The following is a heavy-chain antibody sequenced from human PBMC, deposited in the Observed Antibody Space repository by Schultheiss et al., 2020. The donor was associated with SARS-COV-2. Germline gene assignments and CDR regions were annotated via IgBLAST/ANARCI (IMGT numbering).Heavy chain of an antibody. V-gene: IGHV3-30*19. CDR2: ISYDGNNK. J-gene: IGHJ6*02. Sequence: GGSLRLSCAASAFTLSSYGMHWVRQAPGKGLEWVAVISYDGNNKYYADSVKGRFTISRDNSRNTLCLQMNSPRAEDTAVYYCARARHYGDSRLPYYYYGMDVWGQGTTVTVSS. CDR3: ARARHYGDSRLPYYYYGMDV. D-gene: IGHD4-17*01. CDR1: AFTLSSYG.